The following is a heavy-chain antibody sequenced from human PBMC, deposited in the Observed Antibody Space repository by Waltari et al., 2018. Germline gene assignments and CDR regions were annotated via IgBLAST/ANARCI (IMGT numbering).Heavy chain of an antibody. CDR3: ASGWYYFGS. Sequence: DVQLVESGGGLVQPGGSLRLSCAAPGSTFGGREMNWVRQAPGKGREWSSDITTRAITRYYADPVKRRFTISRDNGENSLYLQMNSLRAEDTAVYYWASGWYYFGSGGQGTLVTVSS. CDR2: ITTRAITR. V-gene: IGHV3-48*03. J-gene: IGHJ4*02. D-gene: IGHD6-19*01. CDR1: GSTFGGRE.